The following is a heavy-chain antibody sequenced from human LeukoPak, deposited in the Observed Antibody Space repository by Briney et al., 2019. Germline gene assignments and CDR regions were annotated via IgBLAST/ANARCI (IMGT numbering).Heavy chain of an antibody. CDR3: ARETYYYDSSGYYNGYYFDY. CDR2: INPNSGGT. D-gene: IGHD3-22*01. CDR1: GYTFTVYY. V-gene: IGHV1-2*06. Sequence: ASVKVSCKASGYTFTVYYMHWVRHAPGQGLELLGRINPNSGGTNYSQKFQVRVTMTRDTSISRAYMELSRLRSDDTAVYYCARETYYYDSSGYYNGYYFDYWGQGTLVTVSP. J-gene: IGHJ4*02.